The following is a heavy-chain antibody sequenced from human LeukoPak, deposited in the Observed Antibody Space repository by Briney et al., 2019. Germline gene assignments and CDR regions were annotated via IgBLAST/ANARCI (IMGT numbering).Heavy chain of an antibody. CDR1: GFTFSSYA. Sequence: GGSLRLSCAAFGFTFSSYAMSWVRQAPGKGLEWVSAISGSGGSTYYADSVKGRFTISRDNSKNTLYLQMNSLRAEDTAVYYCAKDIVATMYYFDYWGQGTLVTVSS. J-gene: IGHJ4*02. V-gene: IGHV3-23*01. D-gene: IGHD5-12*01. CDR3: AKDIVATMYYFDY. CDR2: ISGSGGST.